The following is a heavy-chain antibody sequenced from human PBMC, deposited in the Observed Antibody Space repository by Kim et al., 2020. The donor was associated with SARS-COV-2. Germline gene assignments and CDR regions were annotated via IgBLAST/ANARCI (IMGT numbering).Heavy chain of an antibody. D-gene: IGHD1-26*01. CDR2: ISSSSSYI. CDR1: GFTFSSYS. Sequence: GSLRLSCAASGFTFSSYSMNWVRQAPGKGLEWVSSISSSSSYIYYADSVKGRFTISRDNAKNSLYLQMNSLRAEDTAVYYCASASPGSGSYVFDYWGQGTLVTVSS. V-gene: IGHV3-21*01. CDR3: ASASPGSGSYVFDY. J-gene: IGHJ4*02.